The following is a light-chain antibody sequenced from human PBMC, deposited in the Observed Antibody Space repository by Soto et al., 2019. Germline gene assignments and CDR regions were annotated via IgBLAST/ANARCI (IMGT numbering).Light chain of an antibody. J-gene: IGKJ5*01. CDR3: QQRSNWPPIT. CDR2: GAS. Sequence: IVMTQSPGTLSLSPGERATLSCMASQSVSSTNLAWYQQKPGQAPRLLIYGASSRATGIPDRFSGSGSGTDFTLTISSLEPEDFAVYYCQQRSNWPPITFGQGTRLEI. V-gene: IGKV3D-20*02. CDR1: QSVSSTN.